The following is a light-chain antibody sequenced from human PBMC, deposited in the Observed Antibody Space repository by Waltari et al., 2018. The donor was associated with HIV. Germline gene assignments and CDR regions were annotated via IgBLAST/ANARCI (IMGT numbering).Light chain of an antibody. V-gene: IGLV1-51*01. Sequence: QSVLTQPPSLSAAPAQKVTISCSGSSSNIGKHYVPWYQHLPGTAPKLLIYDNNKRPSGIPDRFSGSKSGTSATLGITGLQTGDEADYYCGTWDSSLSAGGVFGGGTKLTVL. CDR3: GTWDSSLSAGGV. CDR2: DNN. J-gene: IGLJ2*01. CDR1: SSNIGKHY.